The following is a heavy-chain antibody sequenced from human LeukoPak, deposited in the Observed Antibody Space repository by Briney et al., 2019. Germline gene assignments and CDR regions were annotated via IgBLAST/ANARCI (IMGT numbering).Heavy chain of an antibody. Sequence: PGGSLRLSCAASGFTFSGYGMHWVRQAPGKGLEWVAFVRYDSSNKYYADSVKGRFTISRDNSKNTLYPQMNSLRAEDTAVYYCAKHDGSGSYGYYYYYMDVWGKGTTVTVSS. D-gene: IGHD3-10*01. J-gene: IGHJ6*03. CDR1: GFTFSGYG. CDR2: VRYDSSNK. V-gene: IGHV3-30*02. CDR3: AKHDGSGSYGYYYYYMDV.